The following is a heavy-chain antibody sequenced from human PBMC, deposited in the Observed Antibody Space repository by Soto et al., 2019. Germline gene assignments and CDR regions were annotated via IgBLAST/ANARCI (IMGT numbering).Heavy chain of an antibody. D-gene: IGHD1-1*01. CDR3: ARGGAVHPAYYGMDV. J-gene: IGHJ6*02. Sequence: QVQLVQSGAEVKKPGSSVKVSCKASGGTFSSYTISWVRQAPGQGLEWMGRIIPILGIANYAQKFQGRVTTXXDXSXSQAYRELSSLRSEDTAVYYCARGGAVHPAYYGMDVWGPGTTVTVSS. V-gene: IGHV1-69*02. CDR2: IIPILGIA. CDR1: GGTFSSYT.